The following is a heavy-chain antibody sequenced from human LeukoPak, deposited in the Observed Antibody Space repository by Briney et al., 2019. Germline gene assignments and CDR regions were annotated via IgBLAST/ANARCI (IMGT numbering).Heavy chain of an antibody. V-gene: IGHV4-61*02. J-gene: IGHJ3*02. D-gene: IGHD2-15*01. Sequence: SQTLSLTCTVSGGSNSSGNYYWSWIRQPAGKGLEWIGRIYISGSTNYNPSLKSRVTISIDTSKNQFSLKLSSVTAADTAVYYCARWVVVAATTAFDIWGQGTMVTVSS. CDR2: IYISGST. CDR3: ARWVVVAATTAFDI. CDR1: GGSNSSGNYY.